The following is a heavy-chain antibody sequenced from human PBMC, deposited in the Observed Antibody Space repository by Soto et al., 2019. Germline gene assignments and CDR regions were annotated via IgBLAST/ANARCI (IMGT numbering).Heavy chain of an antibody. J-gene: IGHJ1*01. Sequence: QVQLVQSGAEVKKPGASVKVSCKASGYTFTGYYMHWVRQAPGQGLEWMGWINPNSGGTNYAQKFQGRVTMTRDTSISTAYVELSRLRSDDTAVYYCARVSIVVVPAAIGYFQHWGQGTLVTVSS. D-gene: IGHD2-2*01. CDR3: ARVSIVVVPAAIGYFQH. CDR2: INPNSGGT. CDR1: GYTFTGYY. V-gene: IGHV1-2*02.